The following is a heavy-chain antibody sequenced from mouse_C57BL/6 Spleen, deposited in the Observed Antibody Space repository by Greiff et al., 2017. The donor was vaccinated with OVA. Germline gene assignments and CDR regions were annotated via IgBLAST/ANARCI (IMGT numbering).Heavy chain of an antibody. CDR1: GYAFSSSW. CDR2: IYPGDGDT. V-gene: IGHV1-82*01. CDR3: AREGGITTVVKDY. D-gene: IGHD1-1*01. Sequence: QVQLQQSGPELVKPGASVKISCKASGYAFSSSWMNWVKQRPGKGLEWIGRIYPGDGDTNYNGKFKGKATLTADKSSSTAYMQLSSLTSEDSAVYFCAREGGITTVVKDYWGQGTTLTVSS. J-gene: IGHJ2*01.